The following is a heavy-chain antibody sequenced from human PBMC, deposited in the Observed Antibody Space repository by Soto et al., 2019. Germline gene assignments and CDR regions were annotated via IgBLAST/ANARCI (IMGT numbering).Heavy chain of an antibody. CDR1: GFTFSSYA. J-gene: IGHJ5*02. CDR3: AKLFHGDYVGGNWFDP. D-gene: IGHD4-17*01. V-gene: IGHV3-23*01. CDR2: ISGSGGST. Sequence: GGSLRLSCAASGFTFSSYAMSWVRQAPGKGLEWVSAISGSGGSTYYADSVKGRFTISRDNSKNTLYLQMDSLRAEDTAVYYCAKLFHGDYVGGNWFDPWGQGTLVTV.